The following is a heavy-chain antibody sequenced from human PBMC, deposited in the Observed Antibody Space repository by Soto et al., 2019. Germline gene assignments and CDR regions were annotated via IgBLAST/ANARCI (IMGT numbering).Heavy chain of an antibody. CDR2: FDPEVGER. CDR1: GSTLTELS. Sequence: QVQLVQSGAEVKKPGASVKVSCKVSGSTLTELSMHWVRQAPGKGLEWMGAFDPEVGERIYSQNFQGRVTMTEDSSTDTAYMELSKLRSEDTAVYYCARGNYYFDGSGYNWFDPWGQGTLVTVSS. D-gene: IGHD3-22*01. J-gene: IGHJ5*02. V-gene: IGHV1-24*01. CDR3: ARGNYYFDGSGYNWFDP.